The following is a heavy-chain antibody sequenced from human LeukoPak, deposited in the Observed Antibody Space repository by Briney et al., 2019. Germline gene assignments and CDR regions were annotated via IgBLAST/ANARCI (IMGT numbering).Heavy chain of an antibody. J-gene: IGHJ4*02. CDR1: GGSISSGDYY. CDR2: IYYSGST. CDR3: ARVGVSYSSGWYFFGYFDY. Sequence: PSQTLSLTCTVSGGSISSGDYYWSWIRQPPGKGLEWIGYIYYSGSTYYNPSLKSRVTISVDTSKNQFSLKLSSVTAADTAVYYCARVGVSYSSGWYFFGYFDYWGQGTLVTVSS. V-gene: IGHV4-30-4*01. D-gene: IGHD6-19*01.